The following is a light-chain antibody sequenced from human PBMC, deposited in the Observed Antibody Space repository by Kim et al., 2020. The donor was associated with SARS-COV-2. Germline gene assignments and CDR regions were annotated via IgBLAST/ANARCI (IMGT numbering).Light chain of an antibody. CDR2: PAS. V-gene: IGKV1-27*01. CDR3: QQTSRAPRT. J-gene: IGKJ1*01. Sequence: DIQMTQSPSSLSASVGDRVTITCRASQGINNYLAWYQQKPGKVPKLLIYPASTLQSGVPSRFGGSGSGTDFTLTINSLQPEDVATYYCQQTSRAPRTFGQGTKVEI. CDR1: QGINNY.